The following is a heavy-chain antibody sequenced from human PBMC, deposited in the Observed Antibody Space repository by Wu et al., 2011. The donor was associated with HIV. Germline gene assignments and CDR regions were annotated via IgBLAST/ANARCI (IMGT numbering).Heavy chain of an antibody. D-gene: IGHD6-19*01. V-gene: IGHV1-2*02. J-gene: IGHJ4*02. CDR3: ARDRARSSGWYYFDY. CDR2: INPNSGGT. Sequence: QVQLVQSGAEVKKPGASVKVSCKASGYTFTGYYLHWVRQAPGQGLEWMGWINPNSGGTNFVQKFQGRVTMTRDTSISTAYMELSRLRSDDTAVYYCARDRARSSGWYYFDYWGQGTLVTVSS. CDR1: GYTFTGYY.